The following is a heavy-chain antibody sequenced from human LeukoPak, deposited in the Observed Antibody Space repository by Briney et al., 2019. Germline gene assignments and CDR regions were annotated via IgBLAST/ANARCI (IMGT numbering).Heavy chain of an antibody. J-gene: IGHJ6*02. D-gene: IGHD6-13*01. CDR2: KKHSGST. Sequence: SETLSPTPPVYGGAFRGLYLSWVRQPPRKGGGWIGEKKHSGSTNYNPSLKSRVTISVDTSKNQFSLKLSSVTAADTAVYYCARAGTAAAGTENYYYGMDVWGQGTTVTVSS. V-gene: IGHV4-34*01. CDR1: GGAFRGLY. CDR3: ARAGTAAAGTENYYYGMDV.